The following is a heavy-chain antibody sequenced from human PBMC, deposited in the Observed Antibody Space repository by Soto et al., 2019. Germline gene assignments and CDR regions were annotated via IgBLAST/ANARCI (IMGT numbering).Heavy chain of an antibody. D-gene: IGHD3-10*01. J-gene: IGHJ5*02. CDR1: GYSISSGYY. Sequence: KASETLSLTCAVSGYSISSGYYWGWIRQPPGKGLEWIGNNYHSGSTYYNPSLKSRVTISVDTSKNQFSLKLSSVTAADTAVYYCARHSANYYGSGSYESWFDPWGQGTLVTVSS. CDR2: NYHSGST. V-gene: IGHV4-38-2*01. CDR3: ARHSANYYGSGSYESWFDP.